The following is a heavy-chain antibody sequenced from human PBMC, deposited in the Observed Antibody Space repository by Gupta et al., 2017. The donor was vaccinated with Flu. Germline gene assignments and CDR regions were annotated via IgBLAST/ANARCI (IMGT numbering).Heavy chain of an antibody. CDR1: GFTFGSYS. Sequence: EAQPLASRGGLAPPGGSLRPGCAAPGFTFGSYSLSSVRQAPGKGREWVSAISGSGGSTYYADSVKGQFTITRDNSKNTLYLQMNSLRAEDTAVYCCAKPYCSRTSCYPYYMGVWGKGTTVTVSS. CDR2: ISGSGGST. CDR3: AKPYCSRTSCYPYYMGV. V-gene: IGHV3-23*01. J-gene: IGHJ6*03. D-gene: IGHD2-2*01.